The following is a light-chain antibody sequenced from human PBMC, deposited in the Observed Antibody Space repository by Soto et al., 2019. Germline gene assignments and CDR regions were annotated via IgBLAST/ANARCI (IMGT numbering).Light chain of an antibody. Sequence: EMVVTQSPATMYLSPGEKATLSCRASQSFNNYLAWYQQTPGQAPRLLIYDASTRATGIPARFSGSGSGTDFTLTISSLETEDFAVYYCQQRIDWTLTFGGGTTVDIK. V-gene: IGKV3-11*01. CDR1: QSFNNY. CDR3: QQRIDWTLT. CDR2: DAS. J-gene: IGKJ4*01.